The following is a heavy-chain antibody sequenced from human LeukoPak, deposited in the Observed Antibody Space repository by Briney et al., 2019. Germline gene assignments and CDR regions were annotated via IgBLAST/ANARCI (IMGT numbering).Heavy chain of an antibody. CDR3: ARRGSDSSGLGYFDY. CDR1: GFTFSDYA. CDR2: LSGSGAGT. J-gene: IGHJ4*02. D-gene: IGHD6-19*01. Sequence: PGGSLRLSCAASGFTFSDYALGWVRQAPGRGLEWVATLSGSGAGTYYSDSVQGRFTISRDNSKRTLFLQMNSLRAEDTAVYYCARRGSDSSGLGYFDYWGQGTLVTVSS. V-gene: IGHV3-23*01.